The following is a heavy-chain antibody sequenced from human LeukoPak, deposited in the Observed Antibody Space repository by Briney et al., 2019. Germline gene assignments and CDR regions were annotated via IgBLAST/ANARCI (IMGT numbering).Heavy chain of an antibody. CDR2: ISGSGGST. Sequence: PGGSLRLSCAASGFTFSSYAMSWVRQAPGKGLEWVSAISGSGGSTYYADSVKGRFTISRDNSKNTLYLQMNSLRAEDTAVYYCAKDLDDSSGYYWADYWGQGTLVTVSS. D-gene: IGHD3-22*01. V-gene: IGHV3-23*01. CDR1: GFTFSSYA. CDR3: AKDLDDSSGYYWADY. J-gene: IGHJ4*02.